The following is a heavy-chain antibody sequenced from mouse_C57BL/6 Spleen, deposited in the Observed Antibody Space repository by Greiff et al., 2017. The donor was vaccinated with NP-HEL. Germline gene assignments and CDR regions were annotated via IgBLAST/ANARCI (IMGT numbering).Heavy chain of an antibody. CDR1: GYAFSSSW. CDR3: ANDYEGGYYFDY. J-gene: IGHJ2*01. Sequence: LMESGPELVKPGASVKISCKASGYAFSSSWMNWVKQRPGKGLEWIGRIYPGDGDTNYNGKFKGKATLTADKSSSTAYMQLSSLTSEDSAVYCCANDYEGGYYFDYWGQGTTLTVSS. D-gene: IGHD2-4*01. CDR2: IYPGDGDT. V-gene: IGHV1-82*01.